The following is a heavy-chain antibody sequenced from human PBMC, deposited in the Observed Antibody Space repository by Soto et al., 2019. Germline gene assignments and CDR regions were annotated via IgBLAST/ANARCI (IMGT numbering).Heavy chain of an antibody. Sequence: QVQLPQWGAGLLKPSETLSLTCAVYGGSFSGYYWRWIRQPPGKGRECIGEINHSGSTNYNPSLKSRVNISVATSKNQFSLKLSSVTAADTAVYYCARGQGYYDSSGYPIDYWGQGTLVTVSS. CDR1: GGSFSGYY. D-gene: IGHD3-22*01. CDR3: ARGQGYYDSSGYPIDY. V-gene: IGHV4-34*01. J-gene: IGHJ4*02. CDR2: INHSGST.